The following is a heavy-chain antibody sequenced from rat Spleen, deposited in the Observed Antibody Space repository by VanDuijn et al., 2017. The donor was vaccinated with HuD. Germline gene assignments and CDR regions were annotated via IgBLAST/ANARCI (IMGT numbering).Heavy chain of an antibody. CDR3: ARKPTEGIHFDY. CDR2: IWGDGST. V-gene: IGHV2-1*01. CDR1: GFSLTSNS. Sequence: QVQLKESGPGLVQPSQTLSLTCTVSGFSLTSNSVHWVRQPPGKGLEWMGGIWGDGSTDYNSALKSRLSISRDTSKNQLFLKMNSLKTEDTGVYYCARKPTEGIHFDYWGQGVMVTVSS. J-gene: IGHJ2*01. D-gene: IGHD1-11*01.